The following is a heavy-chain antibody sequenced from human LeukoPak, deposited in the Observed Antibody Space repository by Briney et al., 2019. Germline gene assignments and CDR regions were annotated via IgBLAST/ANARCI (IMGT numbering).Heavy chain of an antibody. CDR3: VKYSRYFDY. CDR1: GFTFNNYA. D-gene: IGHD2-15*01. Sequence: GGSLRLSCEASGFTFNNYAMSWVRQAPGKGPDWVSTITNSGGATYYADSVKGRFTISRDNSQKTLCLEMNSLRAEDTAVYYCVKYSRYFDYWGQGTLVTVSS. CDR2: ITNSGGAT. V-gene: IGHV3-23*01. J-gene: IGHJ4*02.